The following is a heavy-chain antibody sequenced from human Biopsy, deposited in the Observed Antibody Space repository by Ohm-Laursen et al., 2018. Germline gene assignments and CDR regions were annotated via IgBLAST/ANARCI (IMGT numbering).Heavy chain of an antibody. CDR1: GGSISSYY. J-gene: IGHJ3*01. V-gene: IGHV4-59*01. D-gene: IGHD1-26*01. CDR2: IYYSGNT. Sequence: SETLSLTCTVSGGSISSYYWSWIRQPPGKGLEWIGIIYYSGNTKYNPSLKSRVTISVDTFRNQFSLKLSSVTAADTAVYYCARVRVWADSEGAFDPWGQGTMVTVSS. CDR3: ARVRVWADSEGAFDP.